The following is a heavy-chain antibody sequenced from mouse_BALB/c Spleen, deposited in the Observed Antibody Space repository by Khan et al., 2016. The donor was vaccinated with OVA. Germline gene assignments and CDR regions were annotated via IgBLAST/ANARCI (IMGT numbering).Heavy chain of an antibody. Sequence: VQLKESGPGLVKPSQSLSLTCTVTGYSITSDYAWNWIRQFPGNKLEWMGYISYSGSTTYNPSLKSRISITRETSKDQFFLKLNSVTSEDTATYYCASELGRYYALDYWGQGTSVTVSS. CDR2: ISYSGST. CDR3: ASELGRYYALDY. CDR1: GYSITSDYA. J-gene: IGHJ4*01. D-gene: IGHD4-1*01. V-gene: IGHV3-2*02.